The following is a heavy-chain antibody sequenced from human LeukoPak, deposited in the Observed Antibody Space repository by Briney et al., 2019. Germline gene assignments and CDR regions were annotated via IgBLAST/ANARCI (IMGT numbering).Heavy chain of an antibody. J-gene: IGHJ6*02. CDR2: FYYSGST. CDR1: GGSISTSGSF. CDR3: ARHNGGYSFYYAMDV. Sequence: PSETLSLTCTVSGGSISTSGSFWDWIRQPPGKGLEWIGSFYYSGSTYYNPSLKSRLAISVYTSKNQFSLKLSSVTAADTAVYYCARHNGGYSFYYAMDVWGQGTTVTVSS. V-gene: IGHV4-39*01. D-gene: IGHD4-17*01.